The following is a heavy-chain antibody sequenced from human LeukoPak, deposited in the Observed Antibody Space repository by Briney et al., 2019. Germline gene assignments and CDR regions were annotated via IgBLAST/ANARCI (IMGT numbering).Heavy chain of an antibody. D-gene: IGHD2-2*01. CDR2: IRYDGSNK. CDR1: GLTFSNYG. V-gene: IGHV3-30*02. J-gene: IGHJ5*02. CDR3: AKVTVVVPHTWFDP. Sequence: GGSLRLSCAASGLTFSNYGMHWVRQAPGKGLVWVAFIRYDGSNKYYADSVKGRFTISRDNAKNTLYLQMNSLRAEDTAVYYCAKVTVVVPHTWFDPWGQGTLVTVSS.